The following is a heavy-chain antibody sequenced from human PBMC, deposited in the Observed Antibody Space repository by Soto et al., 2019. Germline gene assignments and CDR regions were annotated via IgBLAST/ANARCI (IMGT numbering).Heavy chain of an antibody. D-gene: IGHD6-19*01. Sequence: QITLKESGPTLVKPTQTLTLTCTFSGFSLSTSEVGVGWIRQPPGKALEWLALIYWDDDKRYSPSLKSRLTIXKXXSKNQVVLTMTNMDPVDTATYYCAHKNSGWTDFDYWGQGTLVTVSS. J-gene: IGHJ4*02. CDR1: GFSLSTSEVG. CDR2: IYWDDDK. V-gene: IGHV2-5*02. CDR3: AHKNSGWTDFDY.